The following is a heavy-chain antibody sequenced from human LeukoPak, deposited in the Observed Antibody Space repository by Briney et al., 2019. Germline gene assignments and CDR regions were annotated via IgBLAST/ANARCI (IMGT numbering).Heavy chain of an antibody. J-gene: IGHJ3*02. D-gene: IGHD2-8*01. CDR1: GYTFTSYY. CDR3: ARRSRNGLDAFDI. V-gene: IGHV1-2*02. Sequence: ASVKVSCKASGYTFTSYYMHWVRQGPGQGPEWMGWIDPNNGDTEYAQKFQGRVTMTRDTPISTAYMELRRLTSDDTAVYYCARRSRNGLDAFDIWGQGTMITVSS. CDR2: IDPNNGDT.